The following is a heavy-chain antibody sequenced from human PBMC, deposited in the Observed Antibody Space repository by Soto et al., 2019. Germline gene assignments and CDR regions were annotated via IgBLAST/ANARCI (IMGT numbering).Heavy chain of an antibody. CDR3: AKLFGSPGGWSFDY. D-gene: IGHD6-19*01. CDR2: ISYDGSNK. CDR1: GFTFSSYG. Sequence: PGGSLRLSCAASGFTFSSYGMHWVRQAPGKGLEWVAVISYDGSNKYYADSVKGRFTISRDNSKNTLYLQMNSLRAEDTAVYYCAKLFGSPGGWSFDYWGQGTLVTVSS. V-gene: IGHV3-30*18. J-gene: IGHJ4*02.